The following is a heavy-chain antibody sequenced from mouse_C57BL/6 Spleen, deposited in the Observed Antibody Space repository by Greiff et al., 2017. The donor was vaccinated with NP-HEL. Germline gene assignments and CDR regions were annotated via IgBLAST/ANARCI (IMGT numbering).Heavy chain of an antibody. CDR3: ARVYYDYDGGFAY. D-gene: IGHD2-4*01. CDR2: ISDGGSYT. V-gene: IGHV5-4*03. CDR1: GFTFSSYA. Sequence: EVMLVESGGGLVKPGGSLKLSCAASGFTFSSYAMSWVRQTPEKRLEWVATISDGGSYTYYPDNVKGRFTISRDNAKNNLYLQMSHLKSEDTAMYYCARVYYDYDGGFAYWGQGTLVTVSA. J-gene: IGHJ3*01.